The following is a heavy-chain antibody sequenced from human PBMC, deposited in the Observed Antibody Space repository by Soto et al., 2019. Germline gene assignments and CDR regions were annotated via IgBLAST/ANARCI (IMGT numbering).Heavy chain of an antibody. CDR1: GFTFSSYS. V-gene: IGHV3-21*01. J-gene: IGHJ3*02. CDR3: ARDRTGYSSSTDAFDI. CDR2: ISSSSSYI. Sequence: GGSLRLSCAASGFTFSSYSMNWVRQAPWKGLEWVSSISSSSSYIYYADSVKGRFTISRDNAKNSLYLQMNSLRAEDTAVYYCARDRTGYSSSTDAFDIWGQGTMVTVSS. D-gene: IGHD6-13*01.